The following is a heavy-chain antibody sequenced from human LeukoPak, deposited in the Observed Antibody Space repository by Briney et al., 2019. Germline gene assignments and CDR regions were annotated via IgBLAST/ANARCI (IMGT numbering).Heavy chain of an antibody. CDR3: ARSGTPTIFGVVPAGWYNWFDP. Sequence: ASETLSLTCTVSGGSISSGGYYWSWIRQHPGKGLEWIGYIYYSGSTYYNPSLKSRVTISVDTSKNQFSLKLSSVTAADTAVYYCARSGTPTIFGVVPAGWYNWFDPWGQGTLVTVSS. J-gene: IGHJ5*02. CDR2: IYYSGST. D-gene: IGHD3-3*01. V-gene: IGHV4-31*03. CDR1: GGSISSGGYY.